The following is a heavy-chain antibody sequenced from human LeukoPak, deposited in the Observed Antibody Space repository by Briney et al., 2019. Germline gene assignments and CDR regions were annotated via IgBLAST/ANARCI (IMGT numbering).Heavy chain of an antibody. V-gene: IGHV4-34*01. CDR1: GGSFSGHY. CDR3: AREAAATDY. CDR2: INHSGST. Sequence: SETLSLICAVYGGSFSGHYWSWIRQPPGKGLEWIGEINHSGSTNYNPSLKSRVTISVDTSKNQFSLKLSSVTAADTAVYYCAREAAATDYWGQGTLVTVSS. J-gene: IGHJ4*02. D-gene: IGHD6-25*01.